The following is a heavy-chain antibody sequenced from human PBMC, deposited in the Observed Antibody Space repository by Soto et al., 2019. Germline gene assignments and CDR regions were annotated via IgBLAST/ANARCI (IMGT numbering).Heavy chain of an antibody. D-gene: IGHD2-2*01. CDR3: ASGRFYELEGYSSSTSCYISFDS. J-gene: IGHJ4*01. CDR1: AGSISSGGYY. V-gene: IGHV4-31*03. Sequence: SETLSLTCSVAAGSISSGGYYWSWIRQHPGKGLEWIGYIYYSGITYYNPSLKSRVRISVDASKNQFSLKLSCVTAADTAIYYCASGRFYELEGYSSSTSCYISFDSWGHGTLVTVSS. CDR2: IYYSGIT.